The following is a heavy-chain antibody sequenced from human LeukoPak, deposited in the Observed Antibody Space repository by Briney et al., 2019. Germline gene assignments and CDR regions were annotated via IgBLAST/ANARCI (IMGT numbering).Heavy chain of an antibody. CDR1: DVSISSYY. J-gene: IGHJ5*02. CDR2: ISYSGTT. V-gene: IGHV4-59*01. D-gene: IGHD3-22*01. Sequence: SETLSLTCTVSDVSISSYYWSWIRQPPGKGLEWIGYISYSGTTNYSPSLKSRVTISLDRSKNQISLKLSSVTAADTAVYYCAREPGFDSSGYLNWFDPWGQGTLVTVSS. CDR3: AREPGFDSSGYLNWFDP.